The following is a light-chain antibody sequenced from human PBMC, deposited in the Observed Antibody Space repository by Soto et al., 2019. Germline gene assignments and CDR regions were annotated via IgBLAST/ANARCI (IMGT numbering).Light chain of an antibody. CDR2: AAS. CDR3: QQLACFPALLP. J-gene: IGKJ3*01. Sequence: DIQLTQSPSFLSASIGDRVTITCRTSQGIGTYLSWYQQKPGKTPKLLIYAASNLQTVVPSRLSGGGSGSEFALTISSLHLEDSATYYCQQLACFPALLPFGPGTSVDIK. CDR1: QGIGTY. V-gene: IGKV1-9*01.